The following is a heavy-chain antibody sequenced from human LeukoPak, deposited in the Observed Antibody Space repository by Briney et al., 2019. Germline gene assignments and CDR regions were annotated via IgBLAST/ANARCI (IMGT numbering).Heavy chain of an antibody. Sequence: GGSLTLSCAASGFTFSTYAMIWVRQAPGKGLEWVSSISGNGDTANYADSVKGRFTISRDDSNSAVHLQMNSLRGEDTAIYYCAKDRGYWGQGTLVTVSS. CDR1: GFTFSTYA. CDR3: AKDRGY. CDR2: ISGNGDTA. J-gene: IGHJ4*02. V-gene: IGHV3-23*01.